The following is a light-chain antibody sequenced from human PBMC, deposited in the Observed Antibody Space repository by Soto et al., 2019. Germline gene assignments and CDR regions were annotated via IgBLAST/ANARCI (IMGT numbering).Light chain of an antibody. CDR2: AES. Sequence: DIHMTQSPSSLSASVGDRVTITCQASQDISNYLNWYQQKPGKAPKLLIYAESSLQSGVPSRLSGSGSGTDLNLTISSLQPEDFATYYCQKSYTTPITCGQGTKVDIK. J-gene: IGKJ1*01. CDR3: QKSYTTPIT. V-gene: IGKV1-39*01. CDR1: QDISNY.